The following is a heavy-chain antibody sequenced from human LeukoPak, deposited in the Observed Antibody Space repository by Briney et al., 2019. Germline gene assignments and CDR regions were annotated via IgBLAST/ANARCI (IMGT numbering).Heavy chain of an antibody. CDR3: ARARATEAQYFRH. J-gene: IGHJ1*01. CDR1: GFTFSSYA. V-gene: IGHV3-30-3*01. Sequence: PGGSLRLSCAASGFTFSSYAMHWVRQAPGKGLEWVAVISYDGSNKYYADSVKGRFTISRDNSKNTLYLQMNSLRAEDTAVYYCARARATEAQYFRHWGQGTLVTVSS. CDR2: ISYDGSNK. D-gene: IGHD5-12*01.